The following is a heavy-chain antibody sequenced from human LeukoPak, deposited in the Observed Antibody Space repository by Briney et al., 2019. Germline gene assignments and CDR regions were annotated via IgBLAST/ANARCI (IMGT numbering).Heavy chain of an antibody. V-gene: IGHV3-21*01. Sequence: GGSLRLSCAASGFSFSRYSVNWVRQAPGKGLEWVSFIGSSSRYIYYADSVKGRFTIPRDDAKNSLYLQMNSLRAENTAVYYCARDVGSGSYSASDYWGQGTLVTVSS. J-gene: IGHJ4*02. CDR3: ARDVGSGSYSASDY. CDR2: IGSSSRYI. CDR1: GFSFSRYS. D-gene: IGHD3-10*01.